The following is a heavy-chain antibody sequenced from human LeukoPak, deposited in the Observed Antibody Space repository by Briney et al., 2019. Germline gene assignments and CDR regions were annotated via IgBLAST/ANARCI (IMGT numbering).Heavy chain of an antibody. Sequence: GGSLRLSCAASGFSFSNFWMSWVRQAPGKGLECVANIKEDGSEQYYVDSVKGRFTISRDNAKNSLYLQMNSLRAGDTAVYYCARDQWRLFDYWGQGTLVTVSS. V-gene: IGHV3-7*04. D-gene: IGHD2-21*02. J-gene: IGHJ4*02. CDR3: ARDQWRLFDY. CDR2: IKEDGSEQ. CDR1: GFSFSNFW.